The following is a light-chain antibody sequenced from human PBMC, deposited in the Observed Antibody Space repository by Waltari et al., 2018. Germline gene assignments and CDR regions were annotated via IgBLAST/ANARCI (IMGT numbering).Light chain of an antibody. CDR2: LGS. CDR1: QSLLHSNGYTY. Sequence: EIVMTQSPVSLPVTPGEPASISCRSSQSLLHSNGYTYLDWYLQKPGQSPQLLIYLGSSRASGVPDRFSGSGSGTDFTLRISRVEAEDVGVYYCMQALQTPLTFGQGTKVEIK. CDR3: MQALQTPLT. V-gene: IGKV2-28*01. J-gene: IGKJ1*01.